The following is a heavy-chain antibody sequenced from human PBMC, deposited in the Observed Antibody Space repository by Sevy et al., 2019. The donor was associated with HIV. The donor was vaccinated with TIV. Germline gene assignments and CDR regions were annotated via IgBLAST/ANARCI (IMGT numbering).Heavy chain of an antibody. Sequence: ASVKVSCKVSGYTLTELSMHWVRQAPGKGLEWMGGFDPEDGETIYAQKFQGRVTMTEETSTDTAYMELSSLRSEDTAVYYCATDKDYYDSSGYYHRYFDYWGQGTLVTVSS. CDR1: GYTLTELS. D-gene: IGHD3-22*01. CDR3: ATDKDYYDSSGYYHRYFDY. J-gene: IGHJ4*02. CDR2: FDPEDGET. V-gene: IGHV1-24*01.